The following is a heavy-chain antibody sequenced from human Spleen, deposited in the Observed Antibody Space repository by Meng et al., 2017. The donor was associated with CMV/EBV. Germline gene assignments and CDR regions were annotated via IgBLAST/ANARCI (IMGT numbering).Heavy chain of an antibody. CDR2: IIPILGIA. CDR1: GGTFSSYA. CDR3: ARYPGVELGDPGPFDY. Sequence: SVKVSCKASGGTFSSYAISWVRQAPGQGLEWMGGIIPILGIANYAQKFQGRVTITADKSTSTAYMELSSLRSEYTAVYYCARYPGVELGDPGPFDYWGQGTLVTVSS. J-gene: IGHJ4*02. D-gene: IGHD2-21*01. V-gene: IGHV1-69*10.